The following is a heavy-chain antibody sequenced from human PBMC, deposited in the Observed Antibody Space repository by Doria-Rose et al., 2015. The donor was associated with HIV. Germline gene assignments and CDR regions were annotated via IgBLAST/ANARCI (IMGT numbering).Heavy chain of an antibody. CDR1: GVSLSSPGMG. V-gene: IGHV2-26*01. Sequence: QVQLVQSGHVLVKPTETLTLTCTVSGVSLSSPGMGVSWIRQPPGKALEWLANILSDDERSYKSALKSRLTISRGTSKIQVVLTMTDMDPVDTATYYCARIKSSRWYHKYYFDFWGQGTLVIVSA. CDR3: ARIKSSRWYHKYYFDF. CDR2: ILSDDER. J-gene: IGHJ4*02. D-gene: IGHD6-13*01.